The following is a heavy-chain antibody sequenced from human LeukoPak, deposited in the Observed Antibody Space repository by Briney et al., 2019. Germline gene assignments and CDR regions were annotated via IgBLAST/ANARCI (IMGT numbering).Heavy chain of an antibody. Sequence: GGSLRLSCAASAFTFSSFWMNWVRQSPGKGLEWVAYINQDGSERYYVDSVKGRFTISRDNAKYSLYLQMNSLRAEDTAVYYCARGASCGGDCYWEDYYYYGTDVWGQGTTVTASS. J-gene: IGHJ6*02. CDR3: ARGASCGGDCYWEDYYYYGTDV. CDR1: AFTFSSFW. V-gene: IGHV3-7*01. CDR2: INQDGSER. D-gene: IGHD2-21*02.